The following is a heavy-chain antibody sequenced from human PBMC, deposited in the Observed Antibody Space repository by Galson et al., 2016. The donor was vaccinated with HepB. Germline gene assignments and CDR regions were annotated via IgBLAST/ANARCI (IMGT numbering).Heavy chain of an antibody. Sequence: SVKVSCKASGYTFRSYGITWVRQAPGQGLEWTGWISVYNGNTHYAQNFQGRVTISIDTSKNQFSLKLNSVTAADTAVYYCARHGSITVLRGVISPFEYWGQGILVTVSS. CDR3: ARHGSITVLRGVISPFEY. J-gene: IGHJ4*02. D-gene: IGHD3-10*01. V-gene: IGHV1-18*01. CDR2: ISVYNGNT. CDR1: GYTFRSYG.